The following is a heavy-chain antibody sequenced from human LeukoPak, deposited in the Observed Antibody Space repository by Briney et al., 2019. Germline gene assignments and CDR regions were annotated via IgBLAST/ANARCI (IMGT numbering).Heavy chain of an antibody. J-gene: IGHJ4*02. Sequence: SETLSLTCTVSGXSISSSSAYRGWIRQPPGKGLEWIGSIYYSKNTYYNPSLKSRVTISADTSKNQFSLTLGSVSATDTAVYYCVSPRGFSYGYFDYWGQGTLVTVSS. D-gene: IGHD5-18*01. V-gene: IGHV4-39*01. CDR2: IYYSKNT. CDR1: GXSISSSSAY. CDR3: VSPRGFSYGYFDY.